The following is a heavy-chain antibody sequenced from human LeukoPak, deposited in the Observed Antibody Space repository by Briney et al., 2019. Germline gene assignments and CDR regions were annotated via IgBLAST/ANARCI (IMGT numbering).Heavy chain of an antibody. J-gene: IGHJ4*02. CDR3: VSIMVRGVIIGY. CDR1: GGSISSSSYY. V-gene: IGHV4-39*01. Sequence: SETLPLTCTVSGGSISSSSYYWGWIRQPPGKGLEWIGSIYYSGSTYYNPSLKSRVPISVDTSKNQFSLKLSSVTAADTAVYYCVSIMVRGVIIGYWGQGTLVTVSS. CDR2: IYYSGST. D-gene: IGHD3-10*01.